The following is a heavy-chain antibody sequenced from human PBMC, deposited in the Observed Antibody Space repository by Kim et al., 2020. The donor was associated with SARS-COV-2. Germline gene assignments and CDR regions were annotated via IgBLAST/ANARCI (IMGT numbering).Heavy chain of an antibody. CDR1: GGSVSSGSYY. D-gene: IGHD6-19*01. Sequence: SETLSLTCTVSGGSVSSGSYYWSWIRQPPGKGLEWIGYIYYSGSTNYNPSLKSRVTISVDTSKNQFSLKLSSVTAADTAVYYCARDFYSSGRWPQPKGRGWFDPWGQGTLVTVSS. CDR3: ARDFYSSGRWPQPKGRGWFDP. CDR2: IYYSGST. J-gene: IGHJ5*02. V-gene: IGHV4-61*01.